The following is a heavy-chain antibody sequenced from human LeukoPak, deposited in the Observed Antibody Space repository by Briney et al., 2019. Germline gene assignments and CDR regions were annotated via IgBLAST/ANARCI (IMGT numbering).Heavy chain of an antibody. CDR2: ISSSSSYI. Sequence: PGGSLRLSCATSWFTFSSYSMNWVRQAPGKGLGWVSSISSSSSYIYYADSVKGRFTISRDNAKNSLYLQMNSLRAEDTAVYYCARDPFTSGDYYDSSGYSGYWGQGTLVTVSS. CDR1: WFTFSSYS. CDR3: ARDPFTSGDYYDSSGYSGY. V-gene: IGHV3-21*01. D-gene: IGHD3-22*01. J-gene: IGHJ4*02.